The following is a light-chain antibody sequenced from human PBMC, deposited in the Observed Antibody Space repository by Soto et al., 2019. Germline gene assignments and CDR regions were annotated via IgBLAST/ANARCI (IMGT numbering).Light chain of an antibody. J-gene: IGKJ2*01. CDR3: QQYGSSNT. V-gene: IGKV1-27*01. Sequence: DIQMTQSPSSLSSSVGDRVTITCRASQGINNYLAWYQQKPGKVPKLLIYAASTLQSGVPSRFSGSGSGTDFTLTISRLEPEDFAVYYCQQYGSSNTFGQGTKLEIK. CDR1: QGINNY. CDR2: AAS.